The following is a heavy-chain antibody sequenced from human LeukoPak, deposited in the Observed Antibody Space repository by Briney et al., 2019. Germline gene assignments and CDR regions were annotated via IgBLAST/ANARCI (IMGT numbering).Heavy chain of an antibody. CDR1: GYSFTSYW. D-gene: IGHD2-15*01. V-gene: IGHV5-51*01. J-gene: IGHJ4*02. CDR3: ARFYCSGGSCYQGDFDY. Sequence: GESLKISCKASGYSFTSYWIAWVRQMPGKGLEWMGIICPGDSDVRYNPSFQGQVTISADKSISTAYLQWSSLKASDTAMYYCARFYCSGGSCYQGDFDYWGQGTLVTVSS. CDR2: ICPGDSDV.